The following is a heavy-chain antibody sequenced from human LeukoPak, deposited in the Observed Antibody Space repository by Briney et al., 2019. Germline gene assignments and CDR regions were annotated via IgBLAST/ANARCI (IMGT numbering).Heavy chain of an antibody. D-gene: IGHD5-12*01. J-gene: IGHJ4*02. CDR2: INHSGST. CDR1: GGSFSGYY. CDR3: ASSRDSGYPQPLDY. Sequence: SETLSLTCAVYGGSFSGYYWSWIRQPPGKGLEWIGEINHSGSTNYNPSLKSRVTISVDTSKNQFSLKLSPVTAADTAVYYCASSRDSGYPQPLDYWGQGTLGTVSS. V-gene: IGHV4-34*01.